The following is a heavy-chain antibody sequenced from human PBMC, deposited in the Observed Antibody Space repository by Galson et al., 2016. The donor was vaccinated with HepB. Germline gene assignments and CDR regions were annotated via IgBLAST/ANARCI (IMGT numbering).Heavy chain of an antibody. CDR2: ISAYNDKT. D-gene: IGHD6-19*01. CDR3: ARVRDSSGWYQIRYFGL. V-gene: IGHV1-18*01. Sequence: SVKVSCKASDYTLTSYGITWVRQAPGQGLEWMGWISAYNDKTNYAQKLKGRVTMTTDTSTNTAYMELRSLRSDDTAVYYCARVRDSSGWYQIRYFGLWGRGTLVTVSS. J-gene: IGHJ2*01. CDR1: DYTLTSYG.